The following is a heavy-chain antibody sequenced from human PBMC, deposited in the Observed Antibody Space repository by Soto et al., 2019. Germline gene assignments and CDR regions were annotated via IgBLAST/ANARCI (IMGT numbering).Heavy chain of an antibody. CDR1: GGSISSYY. CDR3: ARGTFDSSGLYYFDY. V-gene: IGHV4-59*01. D-gene: IGHD3-22*01. Sequence: KASETLSLTCTVSGGSISSYYWSWIRQPPGKGLEWIGYIYYSGSTNYNPSLKSRVTISVDTSKNQFSLKLSSVTAADTAVYYCARGTFDSSGLYYFDYWGQGTLVPVSS. J-gene: IGHJ4*02. CDR2: IYYSGST.